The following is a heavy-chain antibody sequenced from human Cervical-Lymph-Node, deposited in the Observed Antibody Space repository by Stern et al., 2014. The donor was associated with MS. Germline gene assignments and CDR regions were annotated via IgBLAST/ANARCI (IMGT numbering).Heavy chain of an antibody. V-gene: IGHV3-7*01. J-gene: IGHJ4*02. CDR2: IKKDGSDK. CDR1: GFTFSSNW. Sequence: EVQLEESGGGLVQPGGSLRLSCVASGFTFSSNWMTWVRQAPGKGLEWVASIKKDGSDKQYVDSVKGRFTISRDNAKNSLDLQMNSLRVEDTAVYYCARIQIWCTFDYWGQGTLVSVSS. D-gene: IGHD5-18*01. CDR3: ARIQIWCTFDY.